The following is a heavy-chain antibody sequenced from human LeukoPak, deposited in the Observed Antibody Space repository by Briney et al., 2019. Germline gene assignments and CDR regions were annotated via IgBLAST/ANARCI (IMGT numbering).Heavy chain of an antibody. CDR1: GFTFSSHG. Sequence: GGSLRLSCAASGFTFSSHGMNWVRQAPGKGLGWISGISPSADITYYADSVKGRFTISRDNSENTVYLHMSSLRAGDTAVYFCAKDDAWLQFNDWGQGTLVTVSS. V-gene: IGHV3-23*01. D-gene: IGHD5-24*01. CDR3: AKDDAWLQFND. J-gene: IGHJ4*02. CDR2: ISPSADIT.